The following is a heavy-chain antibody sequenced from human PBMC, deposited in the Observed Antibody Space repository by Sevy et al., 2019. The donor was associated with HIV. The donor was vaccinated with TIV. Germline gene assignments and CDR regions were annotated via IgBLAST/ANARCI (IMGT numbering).Heavy chain of an antibody. J-gene: IGHJ3*02. CDR2: VSFDGGSK. CDR3: VRERARSITFDI. CDR1: GFTFNNFP. V-gene: IGHV3-30-3*01. Sequence: GGSLRLSCEASGFTFNNFPIHWVRQAPGKGLEWVAVVSFDGGSKYYADSVRGRFTVSRDNSKNTVYLQLNSLRAEDTSVYYCVRERARSITFDIWGQGTLVTVSS. D-gene: IGHD3-16*01.